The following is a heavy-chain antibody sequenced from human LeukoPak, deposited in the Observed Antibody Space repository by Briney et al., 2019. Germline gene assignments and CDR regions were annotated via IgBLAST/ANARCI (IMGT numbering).Heavy chain of an antibody. V-gene: IGHV1-2*02. CDR1: GYTFTGYY. CDR3: ARGYCSGGSCSQLDY. D-gene: IGHD2-15*01. Sequence: ASVKVSCKASGYTFTGYYMHWVRQAPGQGLEWMGWINPNSGDTNYAQKFQGRVTMTRDTSISTAYMELSRLRSDDTAVYYCARGYCSGGSCSQLDYWGQGTLVTVSS. CDR2: INPNSGDT. J-gene: IGHJ4*02.